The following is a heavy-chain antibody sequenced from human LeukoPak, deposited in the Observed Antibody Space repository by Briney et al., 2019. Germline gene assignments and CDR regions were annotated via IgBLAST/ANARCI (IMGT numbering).Heavy chain of an antibody. Sequence: GGSLRLSCSASGFTFSRYAMHWVRQAPGKGLEWVSIIYNDGSTYYADSMKGRFTISRDNSKNTLYLQVNSLRAEDTAMYYCARNILFAFDIWGQGTMVTVSS. CDR3: ARNILFAFDI. V-gene: IGHV3-53*01. CDR1: GFTFSRYA. CDR2: IYNDGST. J-gene: IGHJ3*02.